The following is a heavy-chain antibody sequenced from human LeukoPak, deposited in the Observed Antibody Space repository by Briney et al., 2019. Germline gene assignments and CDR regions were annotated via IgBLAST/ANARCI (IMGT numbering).Heavy chain of an antibody. CDR3: IREVQVRASASLGL. CDR2: MISGGTTI. J-gene: IGHJ4*01. CDR1: GFSISGYW. V-gene: IGHV3-74*01. D-gene: IGHD3-16*01. Sequence: GGSLRLSCAAPGFSISGYWMHWVCPAAREGLVWVSRMISGGTTINYADSVRGRFTISRDNVDNTLHLQMNSLRVEDTAVYYCIREVQVRASASLGLWGQGTLVTVS.